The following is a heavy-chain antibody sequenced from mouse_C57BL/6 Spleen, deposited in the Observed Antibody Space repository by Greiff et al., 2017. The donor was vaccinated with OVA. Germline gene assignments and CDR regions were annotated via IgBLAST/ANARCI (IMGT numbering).Heavy chain of an antibody. CDR2: IDPSDSYT. V-gene: IGHV1-59*01. CDR3: ARGTTVVEKYYFDY. D-gene: IGHD1-1*01. J-gene: IGHJ2*01. Sequence: QVQLQQPGAELVRPGPSVKLSCKASGYTFTSYWMHWVKQRPGQGLEWIGVIDPSDSYTNYNQKFKGKATLTVDTSSSTAYMQLSSLTSEDSAVYYCARGTTVVEKYYFDYWGQGTTLTVSS. CDR1: GYTFTSYW.